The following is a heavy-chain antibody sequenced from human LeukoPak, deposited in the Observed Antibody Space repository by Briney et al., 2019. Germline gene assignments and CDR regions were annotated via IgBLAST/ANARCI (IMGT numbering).Heavy chain of an antibody. CDR3: ARGITLIRGDISFDY. D-gene: IGHD3-10*01. Sequence: SEALSLTCAVSGGSISSSNWWSWVRQPPGKGLEWIGEIYHSGSTNYSPSLKSRVTISVDKSKNQLSLNLSSVTAAGTAVYYCARGITLIRGDISFDYWGQGTLVTVSS. J-gene: IGHJ4*02. CDR2: IYHSGST. CDR1: GGSISSSNW. V-gene: IGHV4-4*02.